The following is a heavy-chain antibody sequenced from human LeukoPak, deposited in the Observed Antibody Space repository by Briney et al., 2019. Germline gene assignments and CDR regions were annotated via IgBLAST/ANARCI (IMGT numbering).Heavy chain of an antibody. CDR1: GYTFTSYD. D-gene: IGHD3-22*01. CDR3: ARVGLRRYYYDSSGYYYADY. V-gene: IGHV1-8*01. Sequence: GASVKVSCKASGYTFTSYDINWVRQATGQGLEWMGWMNPNSGNTGYAQKFQGRVTMTRDTSISTAYMELSRLRSDDTAVYYCARVGLRRYYYDSSGYYYADYWGQGTLVTVSS. J-gene: IGHJ4*02. CDR2: MNPNSGNT.